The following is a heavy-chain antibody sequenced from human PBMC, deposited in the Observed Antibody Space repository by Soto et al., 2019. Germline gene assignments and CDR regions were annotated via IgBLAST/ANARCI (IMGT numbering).Heavy chain of an antibody. CDR2: ISPYDDNT. J-gene: IGHJ6*02. Sequence: QVQLVQSGTEVKKPGASVKVSCKASGYTFNSYGISWVRQAPGQGLEWMGWISPYDDNTNYAQNLQGRVTMTTDTSKRTAYMELRSLRSDDTAVYYCARGGYYDSSGSRNYHYYGMDDWGQGTTVTVS. V-gene: IGHV1-18*01. D-gene: IGHD3-22*01. CDR3: ARGGYYDSSGSRNYHYYGMDD. CDR1: GYTFNSYG.